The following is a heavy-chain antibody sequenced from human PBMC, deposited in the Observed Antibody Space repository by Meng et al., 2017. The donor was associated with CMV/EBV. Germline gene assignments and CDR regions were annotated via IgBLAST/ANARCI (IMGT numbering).Heavy chain of an antibody. J-gene: IGHJ4*02. CDR3: AKLEKWRVPAGLDY. CDR2: ISGSGGST. CDR1: GFTFSSYA. D-gene: IGHD6-19*01. V-gene: IGHV3-23*01. Sequence: GGSLRLSCAASGFTFSSYAMSWVRQAPGKGLEWVSAISGSGGSTYYADSVKGLFTIPNENSKNTLYLQMNSLRAEDTAVYYCAKLEKWRVPAGLDYWGQGTLVTVSS.